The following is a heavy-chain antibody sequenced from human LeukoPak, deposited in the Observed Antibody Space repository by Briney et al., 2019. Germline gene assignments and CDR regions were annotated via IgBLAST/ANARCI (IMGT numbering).Heavy chain of an antibody. CDR2: IYYSWSN. D-gene: IGHD6-13*01. Sequence: SETLSLTCTVSGGSISRGSYYWGWIRQPPGKGLEWIGSIYYSWSNYYHPSLKSRVTISVDTPKNRYSLKLSSVTAADTAMYYCARIAAGSENTFDIWGQGTMVSVSS. J-gene: IGHJ3*02. V-gene: IGHV4-39*01. CDR3: ARIAAGSENTFDI. CDR1: GGSISRGSYY.